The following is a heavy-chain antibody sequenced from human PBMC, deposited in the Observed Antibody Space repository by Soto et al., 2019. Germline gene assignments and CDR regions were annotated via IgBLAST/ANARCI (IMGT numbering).Heavy chain of an antibody. D-gene: IGHD2-2*01. CDR1: GFTFSSYA. J-gene: IGHJ6*02. CDR3: ARGRVIVVVPAFGMDV. CDR2: ISYDGSNK. Sequence: QVQLVESGGGVVQPGRSLRLSCAASGFTFSSYAMHWVRQAPGKGLDWVAVISYDGSNKYYADSVKGRFTISRDNSKNTLYLQMNSLRAEDTAVYYCARGRVIVVVPAFGMDVWGQGTTVTVSS. V-gene: IGHV3-30-3*01.